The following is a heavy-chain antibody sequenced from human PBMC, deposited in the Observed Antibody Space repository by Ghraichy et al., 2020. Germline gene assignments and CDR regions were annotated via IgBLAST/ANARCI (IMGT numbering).Heavy chain of an antibody. CDR2: ISSSSSYI. CDR1: GFTFSSYS. V-gene: IGHV3-21*01. D-gene: IGHD4-17*01. CDR3: ASHDYGDYVYYFDY. Sequence: GGSLRLSCAASGFTFSSYSMNWVRQAPGKGLEWVSSISSSSSYIYYADSVKGRFTISRDNAKNSLYLQMNSLRAEDTAVYYCASHDYGDYVYYFDYWGQGTLVTVSS. J-gene: IGHJ4*02.